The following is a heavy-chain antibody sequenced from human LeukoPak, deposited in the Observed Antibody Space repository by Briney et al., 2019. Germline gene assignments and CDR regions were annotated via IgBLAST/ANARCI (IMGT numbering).Heavy chain of an antibody. CDR1: GYTFTSYG. Sequence: GASVKVSCKASGYTFTSYGISWVRQAPGQGLEWMGWISAYNGNTNYAQKHQGRVTMTTDTSTSTAYMELRSLRSDDTAVYYCARVVPHKGYSGYDYSYWGQGTLATVSS. CDR3: ARVVPHKGYSGYDYSY. CDR2: ISAYNGNT. J-gene: IGHJ4*02. D-gene: IGHD5-12*01. V-gene: IGHV1-18*01.